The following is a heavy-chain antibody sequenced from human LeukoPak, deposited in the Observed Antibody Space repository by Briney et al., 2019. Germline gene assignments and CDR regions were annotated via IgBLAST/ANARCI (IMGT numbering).Heavy chain of an antibody. Sequence: SETLSLTCAVSGGSIINSNWWSWARQPPGKGLEWIGEINHSGSTNYNPSLKSRVTISVDTSKNQFSLKLSSVTAADTAVYYCARGRGLRLYYGMDVWGQGTTVTVSS. D-gene: IGHD4-17*01. CDR2: INHSGST. V-gene: IGHV4-4*02. J-gene: IGHJ6*02. CDR3: ARGRGLRLYYGMDV. CDR1: GGSIINSNW.